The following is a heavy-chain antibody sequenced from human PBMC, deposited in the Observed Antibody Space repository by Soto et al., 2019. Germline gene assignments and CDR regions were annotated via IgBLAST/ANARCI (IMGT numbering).Heavy chain of an antibody. CDR1: GFTLSGYA. J-gene: IGHJ6*03. Sequence: EVQLVESGGGLAQPGGSLRLSCAASGFTLSGYAMDWVRQAPGKGLEYVSGISTNGVGTYYANSVQGRFTISRDNSKNIVYLQMGSLRPEDMAVYYCARRARPDFYYMDVWGKGTPVTVSS. CDR2: ISTNGVGT. V-gene: IGHV3-64*01. CDR3: ARRARPDFYYMDV. D-gene: IGHD6-6*01.